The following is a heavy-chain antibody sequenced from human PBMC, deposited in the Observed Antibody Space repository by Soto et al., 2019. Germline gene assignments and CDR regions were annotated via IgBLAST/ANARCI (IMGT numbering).Heavy chain of an antibody. CDR2: IIPIFGTP. CDR1: GGTFSSYA. D-gene: IGHD1-26*01. Sequence: QVQLVQSGAEVKKPGSSVKVSCKPFGGTFSSYAITWVRQAPGQGLEWMGGIIPIFGTPNYAQKFQGRVTITADESTSKAYMELSSLRSEDTAVYYCARTLVEWELRPEGGLDYWGQGTLVTVSS. J-gene: IGHJ4*02. V-gene: IGHV1-69*12. CDR3: ARTLVEWELRPEGGLDY.